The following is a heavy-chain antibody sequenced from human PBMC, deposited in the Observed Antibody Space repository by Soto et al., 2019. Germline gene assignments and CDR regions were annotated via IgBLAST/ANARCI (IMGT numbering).Heavy chain of an antibody. CDR1: GFTFSSYA. CDR3: AKDWDSSGYKNDAFDI. Sequence: EVQLLESGGGLVQPGGSLRLSCAASGFTFSSYAMSWVRQAPGKGLEWVSAISGSGGSTYYADSVKGRFTISRDNSKNTLYLQMNSLRAEDTAVYYCAKDWDSSGYKNDAFDIWGQGTMVTVSS. V-gene: IGHV3-23*01. D-gene: IGHD3-22*01. J-gene: IGHJ3*02. CDR2: ISGSGGST.